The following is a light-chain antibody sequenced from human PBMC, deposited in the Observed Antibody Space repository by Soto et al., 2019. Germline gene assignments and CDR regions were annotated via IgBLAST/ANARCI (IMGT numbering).Light chain of an antibody. Sequence: DIQMTQSPSSLSASVGDRVTITCQASQDISNYLNWYQQKPGKAPKLLIYDASNLETGVPSRFSGSGSGTDFTFTISSLQPEDIATYYCQQYDNLHLTCGGGTKVEIK. CDR1: QDISNY. J-gene: IGKJ4*01. CDR2: DAS. V-gene: IGKV1-33*01. CDR3: QQYDNLHLT.